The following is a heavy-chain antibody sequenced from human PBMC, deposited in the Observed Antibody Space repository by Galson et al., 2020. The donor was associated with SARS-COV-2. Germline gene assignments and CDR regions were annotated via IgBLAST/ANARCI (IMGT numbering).Heavy chain of an antibody. CDR1: GYSFTSYW. CDR2: MYPGDSDT. V-gene: IGHV5-51*01. Sequence: GESLQISCKTSGYSFTSYWIAWVRQMPGKGLEWMGSMYPGDSDTRYSPSFQGQVTISVDTSISTAYLQCSSLKASDSGMYYCARGQYYDYWGQGMLVTVSP. J-gene: IGHJ4*02. CDR3: ARGQYYDY.